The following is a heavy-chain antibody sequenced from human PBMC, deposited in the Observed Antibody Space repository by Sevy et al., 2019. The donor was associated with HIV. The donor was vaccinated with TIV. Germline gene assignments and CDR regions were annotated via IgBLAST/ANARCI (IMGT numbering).Heavy chain of an antibody. CDR3: ARSTYYYDTTGYGAFAL. CDR2: INWNADNT. D-gene: IGHD3-22*01. V-gene: IGHV3-20*04. J-gene: IGHJ3*01. Sequence: GGSLRLSCAASGFIFPDYAMSWVRQPPGKGLEWVSGINWNADNTGYADSLKGRFTISRDNAKNSLYLEINSLRAEYTALYYCARSTYYYDTTGYGAFALWGQGTLVTVSS. CDR1: GFIFPDYA.